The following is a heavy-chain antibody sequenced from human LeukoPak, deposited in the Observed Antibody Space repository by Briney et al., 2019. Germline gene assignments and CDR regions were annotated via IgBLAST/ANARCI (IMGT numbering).Heavy chain of an antibody. V-gene: IGHV4-34*01. J-gene: IGHJ4*02. CDR1: GGPFSGYY. CDR3: ARVLLPIVVVPAAFFDY. D-gene: IGHD2-2*01. Sequence: RPSETLSLTCAVYGGPFSGYYWSWIRQPPAKGLEWIGEINHSGNPNYNPSLKSRVTISVDTSKNQFSLKLSSVTAADTAVYYCARVLLPIVVVPAAFFDYWGQGTLVTVSS. CDR2: INHSGNP.